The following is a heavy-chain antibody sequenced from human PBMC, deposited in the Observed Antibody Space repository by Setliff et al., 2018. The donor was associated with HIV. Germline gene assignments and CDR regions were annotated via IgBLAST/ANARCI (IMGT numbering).Heavy chain of an antibody. V-gene: IGHV3-48*01. J-gene: IGHJ2*01. D-gene: IGHD3-10*02. CDR2: ISGTSGTM. CDR1: GFTFSTYS. Sequence: PGGSLRLSCAASGFTFSTYSMNWVRQAPGKVREWVSYISGTSGTMYYADSVKGRFTSSRDNSKNTLYLQMNSLRAEDTAVYYCARDRFPQSNIFGAWYFDLWGRGTLVTVSS. CDR3: ARDRFPQSNIFGAWYFDL.